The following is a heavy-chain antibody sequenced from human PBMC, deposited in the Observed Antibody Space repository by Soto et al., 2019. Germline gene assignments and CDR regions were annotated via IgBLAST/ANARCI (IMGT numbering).Heavy chain of an antibody. D-gene: IGHD1-26*01. CDR2: TYYRSQWHN. CDR3: AREMGFLSEALDI. V-gene: IGHV6-1*01. Sequence: PSQTLSLTCGISGDSVSSNTATWNWIRQSPSRGLEWLGRTYYRSQWHNEYEESVKGRITISPDTSKNQFSLQLNSMSPEDTAVYYCAREMGFLSEALDIWGRGTMVTVSS. CDR1: GDSVSSNTAT. J-gene: IGHJ3*02.